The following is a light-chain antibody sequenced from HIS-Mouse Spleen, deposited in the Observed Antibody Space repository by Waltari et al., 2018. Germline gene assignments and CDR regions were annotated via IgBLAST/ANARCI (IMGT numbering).Light chain of an antibody. V-gene: IGLV2-23*03. Sequence: QSALTQPASVSGSTGQSITISCPGTSSDVGRYNIVSLYQQHPGKAPKLMIYEGSKRPSGVSNRFSGSKSGNTASLTISGLQAEDEADYYCCSYAGSSTFEVFGGGTKLTVL. CDR2: EGS. CDR1: SSDVGRYNI. J-gene: IGLJ2*01. CDR3: CSYAGSSTFEV.